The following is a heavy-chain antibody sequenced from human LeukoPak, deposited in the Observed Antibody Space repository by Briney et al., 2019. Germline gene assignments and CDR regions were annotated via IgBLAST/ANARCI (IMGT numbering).Heavy chain of an antibody. CDR1: GGSISSYY. CDR2: IYYSGST. J-gene: IGHJ4*02. D-gene: IGHD2-2*01. V-gene: IGHV4-59*01. CDR3: ARGGLEYQLLSYFDY. Sequence: ETLSLTCTVSGGSISSYYWSRIRQPPGKVLEWIGYIYYSGSTNFNPSLKSRVTISVDTSKNQFSLKLSSVTAADTAVYYCARGGLEYQLLSYFDYWGQGTLVTVSS.